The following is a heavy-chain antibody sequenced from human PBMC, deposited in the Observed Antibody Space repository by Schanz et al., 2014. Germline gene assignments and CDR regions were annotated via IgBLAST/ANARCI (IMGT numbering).Heavy chain of an antibody. CDR2: TRYDGSNE. V-gene: IGHV3-30*02. Sequence: QVQLVESGGGVVQPGRSLRLSCAASGFTFSNFAIHWVRQAPGKGLEWVAFTRYDGSNEYYVDSVKGRFTISRDNSKNTLYLRMNSLRAEDTAVYYCAKETTSSGSYSIIPPDYWGQGTLVTVSS. D-gene: IGHD3-10*01. J-gene: IGHJ4*02. CDR1: GFTFSNFA. CDR3: AKETTSSGSYSIIPPDY.